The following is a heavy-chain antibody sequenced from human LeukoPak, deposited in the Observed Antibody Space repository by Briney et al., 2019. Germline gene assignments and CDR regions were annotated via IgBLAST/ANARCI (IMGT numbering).Heavy chain of an antibody. CDR3: ARHPSYRNVDDYYAFYFAF. Sequence: PGWALRLSCVGSGFVVSDADMHWVRQVSGRGLEWVGRVRSRLHNYATTHSASVAGRFSVSRDHSKNTAYLQMTGLRTEDTAVYYCARHPSYRNVDDYYAFYFAFWGHGTLVTVSS. V-gene: IGHV3-73*01. J-gene: IGHJ4*01. CDR1: GFVVSDAD. CDR2: VRSRLHNYAT. D-gene: IGHD3-10*01.